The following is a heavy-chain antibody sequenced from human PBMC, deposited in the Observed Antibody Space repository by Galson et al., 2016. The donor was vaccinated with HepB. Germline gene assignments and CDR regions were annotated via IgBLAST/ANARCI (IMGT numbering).Heavy chain of an antibody. CDR3: ARIQKSHYDFWSGYFYFYGMDV. CDR1: GYTFTSYG. J-gene: IGHJ6*02. Sequence: SGYTFTSYGISWVRQAPGQGLEWMGWISAYIGNTNYAQKFQGRVTMTTDTSTSTAYMELRSLRSDDTAVYYCARIQKSHYDFWSGYFYFYGMDVWGQGTTVTVSS. D-gene: IGHD3-3*01. V-gene: IGHV1-18*01. CDR2: ISAYIGNT.